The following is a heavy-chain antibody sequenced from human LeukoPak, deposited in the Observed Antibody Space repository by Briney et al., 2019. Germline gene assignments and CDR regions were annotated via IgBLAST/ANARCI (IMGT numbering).Heavy chain of an antibody. D-gene: IGHD3-10*01. CDR1: GGSISSYY. Sequence: SETLSLTCTVSGGSISSYYWSWIRQPPGKGPEWIGYIYYSGSTNYNPSLKSRVTISVDTSKNQFSLKLSSVTAADTAVYYCARVLWFGELPHGPFDPWGQGTLVTVSS. CDR2: IYYSGST. V-gene: IGHV4-59*01. J-gene: IGHJ5*02. CDR3: ARVLWFGELPHGPFDP.